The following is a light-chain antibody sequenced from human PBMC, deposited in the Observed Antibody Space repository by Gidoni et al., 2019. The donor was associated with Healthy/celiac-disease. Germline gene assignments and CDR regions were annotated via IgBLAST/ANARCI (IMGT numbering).Light chain of an antibody. J-gene: IGLJ2*01. V-gene: IGLV3-16*01. CDR2: KDS. CDR3: LSADSSGTV. Sequence: GEALPKKYAYWYQQKPGQFPVLVIYKDSERPSGIPERFSGSGSGTIVTLTISGVQAEDEADYYCLSADSSGTVFGGGTKLTVL. CDR1: ALPKKY.